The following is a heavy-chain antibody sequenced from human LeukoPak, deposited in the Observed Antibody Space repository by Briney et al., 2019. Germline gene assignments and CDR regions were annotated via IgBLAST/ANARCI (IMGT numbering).Heavy chain of an antibody. CDR1: GYTFTGYY. V-gene: IGHV1-2*02. Sequence: GASVTVSYKASGYTFTGYYMHWVRQAPGQGVEWMGWINANSGDTKYAQKFQGRVTMTRDTSISTAYMELSRLRSDDTAMYYCAREISGYSDYWGQGTLVTVSS. D-gene: IGHD3-22*01. J-gene: IGHJ4*02. CDR2: INANSGDT. CDR3: AREISGYSDY.